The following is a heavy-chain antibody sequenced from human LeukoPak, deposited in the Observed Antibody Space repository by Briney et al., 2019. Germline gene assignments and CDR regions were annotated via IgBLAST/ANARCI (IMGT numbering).Heavy chain of an antibody. Sequence: ASVKVSCKASGYTFTSYAMNWVRQAPGQGLEWMGWISAYNGNTNYAQKLQGRVTMTTDTSASTAYMELRSLRSDDTAVYYCARSPTRDLLRYFDLGLDYYYYGMDVWGQGTTVTVSS. J-gene: IGHJ6*02. CDR3: ARSPTRDLLRYFDLGLDYYYYGMDV. D-gene: IGHD3-9*01. V-gene: IGHV1-18*01. CDR1: GYTFTSYA. CDR2: ISAYNGNT.